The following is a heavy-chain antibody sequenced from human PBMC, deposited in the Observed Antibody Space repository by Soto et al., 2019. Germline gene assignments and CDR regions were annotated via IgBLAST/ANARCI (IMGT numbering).Heavy chain of an antibody. Sequence: PGGSLRLSCAASAFTFSSYEMNWVRQAPGKGLEWISYISSSGSSIHYADSVKGRFTISRDNAKNSLYLQMNSLRAEDMAVYYCARISGWRIGGFGGAFDIWGQGTMVTVSS. CDR1: AFTFSSYE. CDR2: ISSSGSSI. V-gene: IGHV3-48*03. J-gene: IGHJ3*02. CDR3: ARISGWRIGGFGGAFDI. D-gene: IGHD3-16*01.